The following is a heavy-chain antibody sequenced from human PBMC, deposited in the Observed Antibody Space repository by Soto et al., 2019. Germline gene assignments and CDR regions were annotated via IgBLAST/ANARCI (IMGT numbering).Heavy chain of an antibody. D-gene: IGHD6-13*01. V-gene: IGHV3-21*01. CDR1: GFTFSSYS. Sequence: PGGSLRLSCAASGFTFSSYSMNWVRQAPGKGLEWVSSISSSSSYIYYADSVKGRFTISRDDAKNSLYLQMNSLRAEDTAVYYCARPLPPFSSWDYYFDYWGQGTLVTVSS. CDR3: ARPLPPFSSWDYYFDY. CDR2: ISSSSSYI. J-gene: IGHJ4*02.